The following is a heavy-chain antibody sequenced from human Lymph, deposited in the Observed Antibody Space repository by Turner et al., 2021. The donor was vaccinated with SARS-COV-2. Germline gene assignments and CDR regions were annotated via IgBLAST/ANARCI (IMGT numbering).Heavy chain of an antibody. CDR3: AKDGGGYFDY. CDR1: GFTFSIYG. V-gene: IGHV3-30*18. Sequence: QVQLVESGGGVVQPGRSLSLSCAASGFTFSIYGMHWVRQAPGKGLEWVAVISYDGSNKYYADSVKGRFTISRDNSKNTLYLQMNSLGAEDTAVYYCAKDGGGYFDYWGQGTLVTVSS. D-gene: IGHD3-10*01. J-gene: IGHJ4*02. CDR2: ISYDGSNK.